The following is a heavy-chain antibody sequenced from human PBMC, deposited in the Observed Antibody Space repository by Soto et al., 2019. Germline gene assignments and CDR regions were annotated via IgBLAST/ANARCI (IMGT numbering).Heavy chain of an antibody. D-gene: IGHD6-19*01. V-gene: IGHV4-39*01. Sequence: SETLSLTCTVSGGSISSSSYYWGWIRQPPGKGLEWIGSIYYSGSTYYNPSLKSRVTISVDTSKNQFSLRLSSVTAADTAVYYCARSYSSGWYVYWGQGTLVTVSS. CDR1: GGSISSSSYY. CDR2: IYYSGST. CDR3: ARSYSSGWYVY. J-gene: IGHJ4*02.